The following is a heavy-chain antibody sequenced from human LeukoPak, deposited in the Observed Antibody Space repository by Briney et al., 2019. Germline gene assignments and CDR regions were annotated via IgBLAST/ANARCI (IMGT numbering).Heavy chain of an antibody. D-gene: IGHD4-23*01. CDR1: GYSFTNYY. CDR2: INPSGGST. J-gene: IGHJ4*02. V-gene: IGHV1-46*01. Sequence: VASVKVSCKASGYSFTNYYIHWLRQAPGQGLEWMGVINPSGGSTTYSQKFQGRVTMTRDTSTSTVYMELSSLRSEDTAVFYCARLDYGGNSGFGYWGQGTLVTVSS. CDR3: ARLDYGGNSGFGY.